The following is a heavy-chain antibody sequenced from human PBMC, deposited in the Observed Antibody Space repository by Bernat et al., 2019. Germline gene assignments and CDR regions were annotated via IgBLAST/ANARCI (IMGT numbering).Heavy chain of an antibody. CDR1: GYTFTGYY. CDR3: ARDPELRYSIPYYYYYYGMDV. J-gene: IGHJ6*02. V-gene: IGHV1-2*02. Sequence: QVQLVQSGAEVKKPGASVKVSCKASGYTFTGYYMHWVRQAPGQGLEWMGWINPNSGGTNYAQKFQGRVTMTRDTSISKAYMELSRLRSDDTAVYYCARDPELRYSIPYYYYYYGMDVWGQGTTVTVSS. D-gene: IGHD3-9*01. CDR2: INPNSGGT.